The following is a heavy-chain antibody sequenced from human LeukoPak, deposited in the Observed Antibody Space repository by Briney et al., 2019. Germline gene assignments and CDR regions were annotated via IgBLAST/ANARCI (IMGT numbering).Heavy chain of an antibody. V-gene: IGHV4-4*07. D-gene: IGHD1-26*01. CDR2: IYASGST. Sequence: SETLSLTSTGSGDSISSYYWSWIRQPAGKGLEWLGRIYASGSTNYNPSLKSRVTMSVDTSKNQFSLKLSSVTAADTAVYYCARGRTPTTGDYWGQGTLVTVSS. CDR1: GDSISSYY. CDR3: ARGRTPTTGDY. J-gene: IGHJ4*02.